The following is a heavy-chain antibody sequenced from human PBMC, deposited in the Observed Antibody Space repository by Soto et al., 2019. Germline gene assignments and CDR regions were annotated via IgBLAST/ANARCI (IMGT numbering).Heavy chain of an antibody. Sequence: PGESLKISCKGSGYSFTSYWISWVRQMPGKGLEWMGRIDPSDSYTNYSPSFQGHVTISADKSISTAYLQWSSLKASDTAMYYCASLLISGSYPQGRNAFDIWGQGTMVTVSS. CDR2: IDPSDSYT. D-gene: IGHD1-26*01. CDR3: ASLLISGSYPQGRNAFDI. CDR1: GYSFTSYW. V-gene: IGHV5-10-1*01. J-gene: IGHJ3*02.